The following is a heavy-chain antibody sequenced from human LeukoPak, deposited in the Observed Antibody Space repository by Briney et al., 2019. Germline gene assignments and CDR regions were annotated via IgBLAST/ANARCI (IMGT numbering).Heavy chain of an antibody. D-gene: IGHD3-22*01. J-gene: IGHJ3*02. CDR3: ARYEYYDSSGYSPDAFDI. V-gene: IGHV3-21*01. Sequence: GGSLRLSCAAPGFTLSTYSMNWVRQAPGKGLEWVSSIDSSSRYIYYADSVKGRFTISRDNTKNSLYLQMNSLRAEDTAVYYCARYEYYDSSGYSPDAFDIWGQGTMVTVSS. CDR1: GFTLSTYS. CDR2: IDSSSRYI.